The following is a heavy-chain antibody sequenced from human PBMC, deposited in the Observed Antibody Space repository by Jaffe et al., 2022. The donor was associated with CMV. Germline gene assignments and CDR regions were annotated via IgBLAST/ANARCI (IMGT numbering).Heavy chain of an antibody. CDR3: ARDHSNSYYLSGSSDYFDY. J-gene: IGHJ4*02. D-gene: IGHD3-22*01. CDR1: GYTFTGYY. Sequence: QVQVVQSGAEVKKPGASVKVSCKASGYTFTGYYMHWVRQAPGQGLEWMGWINPDSGATNYAQRFQGRVTMTRDTSISTAYMELSRLTSDDTAVYYCARDHSNSYYLSGSSDYFDYWGQGTLVTVSS. CDR2: INPDSGAT. V-gene: IGHV1-2*02.